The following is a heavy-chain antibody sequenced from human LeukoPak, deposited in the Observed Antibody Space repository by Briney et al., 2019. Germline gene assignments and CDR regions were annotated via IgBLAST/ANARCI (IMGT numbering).Heavy chain of an antibody. CDR1: GFTFSSHA. D-gene: IGHD3-22*01. CDR3: AKETYYYGFGY. Sequence: GGSLRLSCVGSGFTFSSHAMSWVRQAPEKGLEWVSGIYESGQTTHYADSVKGRFSISRDNSKNTLYLQMDSLRGEDTAIYYCAKETYYYGFGYWGQGTLVTVSS. V-gene: IGHV3-23*01. CDR2: IYESGQTT. J-gene: IGHJ4*02.